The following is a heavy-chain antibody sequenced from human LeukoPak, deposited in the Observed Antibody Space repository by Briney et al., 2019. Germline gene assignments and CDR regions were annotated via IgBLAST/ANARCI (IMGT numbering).Heavy chain of an antibody. CDR1: GFTFSSYA. CDR2: ISGSGGST. V-gene: IGHV3-23*01. J-gene: IGHJ4*02. Sequence: GGSLRLSCAASGFTFSSYAMNWVRQAPGKGLEWVSVISGSGGSTYYADSVKGRFTISRDNSKNTLYLQMNSLRAEDTAVYYCARGSTSFPLWGQGTLVTVSS. D-gene: IGHD2-2*01. CDR3: ARGSTSFPL.